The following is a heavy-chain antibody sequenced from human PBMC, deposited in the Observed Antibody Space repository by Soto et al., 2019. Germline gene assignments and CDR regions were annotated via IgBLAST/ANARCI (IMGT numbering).Heavy chain of an antibody. D-gene: IGHD3-22*01. Sequence: ASVKVSCKASGYTFTSYAMHWVRQAPGQRLEWMGWINAGNGNTKYSQKFQGRVTITRDTSASTAYMEPSSLRSEDTAVYYCARDDLDYYDSSGLDYWGQGTLVTVSS. CDR1: GYTFTSYA. CDR2: INAGNGNT. CDR3: ARDDLDYYDSSGLDY. J-gene: IGHJ4*02. V-gene: IGHV1-3*01.